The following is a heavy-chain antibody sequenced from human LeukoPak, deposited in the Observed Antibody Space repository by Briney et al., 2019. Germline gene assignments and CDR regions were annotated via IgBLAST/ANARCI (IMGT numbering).Heavy chain of an antibody. CDR3: AREYRSSWYLNWFDP. V-gene: IGHV4-39*07. J-gene: IGHJ5*02. Sequence: KSSETLSLTCTVSGGSISSSTYYWGWIRQPPGKGLEWIGSIYYSGSTYYNPSLKSRVTISIDTSKNQFSLKLSSVTAADTAVYYCAREYRSSWYLNWFDPWGQGTLVTVSS. CDR1: GGSISSSTYY. D-gene: IGHD6-13*01. CDR2: IYYSGST.